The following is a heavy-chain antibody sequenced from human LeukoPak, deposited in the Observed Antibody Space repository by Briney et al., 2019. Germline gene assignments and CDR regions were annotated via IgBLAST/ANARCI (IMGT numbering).Heavy chain of an antibody. V-gene: IGHV5-10-1*01. D-gene: IGHD6-13*01. CDR3: ARHRSSSWGYNWFDP. CDR1: GYMFSSYW. CDR2: IDPSDSYT. J-gene: IGHJ5*02. Sequence: GESLKISCKGSGYMFSSYWISWVRQMPGKGLEWMGRIDPSDSYTNYSPSFQGHVTISADKSISTAYLQWSSLKASDTAMYYCARHRSSSWGYNWFDPWGQGTLVTVSS.